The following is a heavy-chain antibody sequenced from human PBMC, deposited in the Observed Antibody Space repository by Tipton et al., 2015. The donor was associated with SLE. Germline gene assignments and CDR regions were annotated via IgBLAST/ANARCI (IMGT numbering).Heavy chain of an antibody. CDR3: ARDNPTHSCLDY. J-gene: IGHJ4*02. V-gene: IGHV4-39*07. D-gene: IGHD2-2*01. CDR1: GGSISSSTSY. CDR2: IYYSGIT. Sequence: TLSLTCTVSGGSISSSTSYWGWVRQPPGKGLEWIGGIYYSGITYYNPTLESRVTMSVDTSKKQVSLNLYSVTAADTAVYYCARDNPTHSCLDYWGQGTLVTVSS.